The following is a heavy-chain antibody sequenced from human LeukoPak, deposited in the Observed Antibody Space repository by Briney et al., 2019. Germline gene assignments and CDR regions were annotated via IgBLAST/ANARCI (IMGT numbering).Heavy chain of an antibody. V-gene: IGHV3-73*01. CDR1: GFTFSGSA. J-gene: IGHJ4*02. CDR3: AKAGVYDFWSGYYPLDY. CDR2: IRSKANSYAT. Sequence: GGSLRLSCAASGFTFSGSAMHWVRQASGKGLEWVGRIRSKANSYATAYAASVKGRFTISRDDSKNTAYLQMNSLKTEDTAVYYCAKAGVYDFWSGYYPLDYWGQGTLVTVSS. D-gene: IGHD3-3*01.